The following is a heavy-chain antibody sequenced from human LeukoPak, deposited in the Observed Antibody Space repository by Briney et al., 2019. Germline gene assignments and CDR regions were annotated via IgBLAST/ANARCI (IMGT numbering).Heavy chain of an antibody. CDR1: GGSFSGYY. CDR2: INHSGST. CDR3: ARGGRGYSYGYRLDY. D-gene: IGHD5-18*01. J-gene: IGHJ4*02. Sequence: SETLSLTCAVYGGSFSGYYWSWIRQPPGKGLEWIGEINHSGSTNYNPSLKSRVTISVDASKNQFSLKLSSVPAADTAVYYCARGGRGYSYGYRLDYWGQGTLVTVSS. V-gene: IGHV4-34*01.